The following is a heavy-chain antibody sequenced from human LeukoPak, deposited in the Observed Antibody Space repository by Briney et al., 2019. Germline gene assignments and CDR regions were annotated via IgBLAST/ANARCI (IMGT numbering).Heavy chain of an antibody. V-gene: IGHV4-31*11. D-gene: IGHD3-3*01. CDR2: IYYSGST. Sequence: PSETLSLTCAVYGGSFSGYYWSWIRQHPGKGLEWIGYIYYSGSTYYNPSLKSRVTISVDTSKNQFSLKLSSVTAADTAVYYCASHRFWGGRSGYSRDYWGQGTLVTVSS. J-gene: IGHJ4*02. CDR3: ASHRFWGGRSGYSRDY. CDR1: GGSFSGYY.